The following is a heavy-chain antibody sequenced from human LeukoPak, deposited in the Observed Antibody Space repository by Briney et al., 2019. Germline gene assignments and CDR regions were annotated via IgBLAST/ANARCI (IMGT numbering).Heavy chain of an antibody. D-gene: IGHD4-23*01. CDR2: IKEDGRQA. V-gene: IGHV3-7*01. CDR3: AREWYDYGGDSEGY. Sequence: GGSLRLSCVGSGSTFNGHWLTWVRQAPGRGLEWVASIKEDGRQAYYMDSVKGRFTISRDNSKKSLYLQMNSLRIEDTAVYYCAREWYDYGGDSEGYWGQGTLVSVSS. CDR1: GSTFNGHW. J-gene: IGHJ4*02.